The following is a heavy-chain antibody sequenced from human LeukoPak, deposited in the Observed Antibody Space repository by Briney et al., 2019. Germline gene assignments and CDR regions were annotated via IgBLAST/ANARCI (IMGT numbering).Heavy chain of an antibody. Sequence: GGSLRLSCAASGFTFSSYAMHWVRQAPGKGLEWVAVISYDGSNKYYADSVKGRFTISRDNSRNTLYLQMNSLRAEDTAVYYCARDPGDCSSTSCYKRRSYYYYYYMDVWGKGTTVTVSS. J-gene: IGHJ6*03. D-gene: IGHD2-2*02. CDR1: GFTFSSYA. CDR3: ARDPGDCSSTSCYKRRSYYYYYYMDV. V-gene: IGHV3-30-3*01. CDR2: ISYDGSNK.